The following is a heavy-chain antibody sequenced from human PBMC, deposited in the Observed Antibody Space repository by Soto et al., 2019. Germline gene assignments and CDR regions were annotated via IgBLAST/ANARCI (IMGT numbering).Heavy chain of an antibody. Sequence: PSATLSLTCRVSGFAISRGYYWSWVRPPPGKGLEWIGSIYPSVISYHNPSLATRLRLSIDTSKNQFTLNLTSVTAADSALYFCAREKVRATCFDNWGRGIQVIVAS. CDR3: AREKVRATCFDN. CDR1: GFAISRGYY. D-gene: IGHD2-21*01. CDR2: IYPSVIS. J-gene: IGHJ4*02. V-gene: IGHV4-38-2*02.